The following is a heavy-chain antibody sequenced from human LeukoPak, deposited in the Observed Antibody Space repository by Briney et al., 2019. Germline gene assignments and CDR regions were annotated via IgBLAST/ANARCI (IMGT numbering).Heavy chain of an antibody. J-gene: IGHJ3*02. CDR2: IVPILGTA. V-gene: IGHV1-69*13. D-gene: IGHD2-2*01. CDR1: GGTFSSYA. CDR3: AREIPPSRYCSSTSCYRNDAFDI. Sequence: SVKVSCKASGGTFSSYAIGWVRQAPGQGLVWMGGIVPILGTANYAQKFQGRVTITADESTSTAYMELSSLRSEDTAVYYCAREIPPSRYCSSTSCYRNDAFDIWGQGTMVTVSS.